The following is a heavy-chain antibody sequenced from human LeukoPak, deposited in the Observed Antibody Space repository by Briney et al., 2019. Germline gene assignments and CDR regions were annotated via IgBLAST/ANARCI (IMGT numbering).Heavy chain of an antibody. CDR2: INPNSGGT. D-gene: IGHD3-10*01. J-gene: IGHJ4*02. CDR1: GYTFTGYY. Sequence: ASVKVSCTASGYTFTGYYMHWVRQAPGQGLEWMGWINPNSGGTNYAQKFQGWVTMTRDTSISTAYMELSRLRSDDTAVYYCARATAGYYYGSGRWGYFDYWGQGTLVTVSS. V-gene: IGHV1-2*04. CDR3: ARATAGYYYGSGRWGYFDY.